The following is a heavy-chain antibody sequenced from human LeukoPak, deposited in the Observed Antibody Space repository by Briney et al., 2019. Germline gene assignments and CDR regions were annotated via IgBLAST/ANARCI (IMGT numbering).Heavy chain of an antibody. J-gene: IGHJ4*02. D-gene: IGHD2-2*01. V-gene: IGHV4-34*01. CDR3: ARGVPRYCSSTSCYVSGFDY. CDR1: GGSFSGYY. Sequence: PSETLSLTCAVYGGSFSGYYWSWIRQPPGKGLEWIGEINHSGSTNYNPSLKSRVTISGDTSKNQFSLKLSSVTAADTAVYFCARGVPRYCSSTSCYVSGFDYWGQGTLVTVSS. CDR2: INHSGST.